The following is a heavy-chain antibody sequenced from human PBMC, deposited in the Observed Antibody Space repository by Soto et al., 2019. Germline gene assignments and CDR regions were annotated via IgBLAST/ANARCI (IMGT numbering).Heavy chain of an antibody. Sequence: KTSETLSLTCAVYGGSFSGYYWSWIRQPPGKGLEWIGEINHSGSTNYNPSLKSRVTISVDTSKNQFSLKLSSVTAADTAVYYCARGITMVRGVMSWFDPWGQGTLVTVSS. D-gene: IGHD3-10*01. CDR3: ARGITMVRGVMSWFDP. J-gene: IGHJ5*02. CDR1: GGSFSGYY. V-gene: IGHV4-34*01. CDR2: INHSGST.